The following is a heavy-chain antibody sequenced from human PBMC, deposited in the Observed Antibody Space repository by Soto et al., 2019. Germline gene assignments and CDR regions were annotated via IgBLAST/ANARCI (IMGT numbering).Heavy chain of an antibody. J-gene: IGHJ6*02. V-gene: IGHV3-21*01. CDR3: ARVAVAGRGYYYGMDV. CDR1: GFTFSSYS. Sequence: GGSLGFSCAASGFTFSSYSMNWVRQAPGKGLEWVSSISSSSSYIYYADSVKGRFTISRDNAKNSLYLQMNSLRAEDTAVYYCARVAVAGRGYYYGMDVWGQGTTVTVSS. CDR2: ISSSSSYI. D-gene: IGHD6-13*01.